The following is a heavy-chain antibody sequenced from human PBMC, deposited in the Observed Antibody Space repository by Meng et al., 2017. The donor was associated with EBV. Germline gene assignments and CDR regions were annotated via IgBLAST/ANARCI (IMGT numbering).Heavy chain of an antibody. D-gene: IGHD6-19*01. CDR2: INPNSGGT. J-gene: IGHJ4*02. V-gene: IGHV1-2*06. CDR3: ARVGIAVAGTGDY. Sequence: AEVKKPGASVKASCKASGYTFTGYYMHWVRQAPGQGLEWMGRINPNSGGTNYAQKFQGRVTMTRDTSISTAYMELSRLRSDDTAVYYCARVGIAVAGTGDYWGQGTLVTASS. CDR1: GYTFTGYY.